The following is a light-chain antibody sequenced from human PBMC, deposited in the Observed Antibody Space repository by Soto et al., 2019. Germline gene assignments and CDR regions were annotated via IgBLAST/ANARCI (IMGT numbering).Light chain of an antibody. CDR2: AAS. V-gene: IGKV3-20*01. CDR3: QQYGSSPEWT. J-gene: IGKJ1*01. CDR1: QSVSSSY. Sequence: EIVLTQSPGTLSLSPGERATLSCRASQSVSSSYLAWYQQKPGQAPRLLIYAASSRATGIPDRFSGSGSGTDFTLTISRLEPEDFAVYYCQQYGSSPEWTFGQGTKVESK.